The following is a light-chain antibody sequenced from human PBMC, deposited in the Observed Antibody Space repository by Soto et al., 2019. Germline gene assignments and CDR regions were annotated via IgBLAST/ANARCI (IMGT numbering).Light chain of an antibody. V-gene: IGLV2-18*02. J-gene: IGLJ1*01. CDR2: EVN. Sequence: QSVLTQPASVSGSPGQSITISCTGTSSDIGSYNRVSWYQQPPGTAPKLIIYEVNNRPSGVPDRFSGSKSGNTASLTISGLQPEDEADYYGNSFTTSSTYGLGTGTKVTVL. CDR1: SSDIGSYNR. CDR3: NSFTTSSTYG.